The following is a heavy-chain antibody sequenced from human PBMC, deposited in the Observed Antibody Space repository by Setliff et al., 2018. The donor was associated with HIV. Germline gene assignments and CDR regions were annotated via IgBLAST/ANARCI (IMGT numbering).Heavy chain of an antibody. CDR2: ISGSGGST. V-gene: IGHV3-23*01. D-gene: IGHD6-13*01. CDR1: GFTFDSYS. Sequence: LRLSCATSGFTFDSYSIIWVRQAPGKGLEWVSYISGSGGSTYYADSVKGRFTISRDNSKSTLYLQMNSLRAEDTAAYYCAKGGLNWGIGEGFDVWGQGTMVTVSS. J-gene: IGHJ3*01. CDR3: AKGGLNWGIGEGFDV.